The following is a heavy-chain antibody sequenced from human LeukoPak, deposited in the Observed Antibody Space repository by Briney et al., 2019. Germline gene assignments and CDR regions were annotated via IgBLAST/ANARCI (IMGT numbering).Heavy chain of an antibody. CDR1: GFTFSSYA. J-gene: IGHJ5*02. Sequence: PGGSLRLSCAASGFTFSSYAMSWVRQAPGKGLEWVSAISGSGGSTYYADSVKGRFTISRDNSKNTLYLQMNSLRAEDTAVYYCAKGRLYWTTVTTGFSWFDPWGQGTLVTVSS. CDR3: AKGRLYWTTVTTGFSWFDP. V-gene: IGHV3-23*01. CDR2: ISGSGGST. D-gene: IGHD4-17*01.